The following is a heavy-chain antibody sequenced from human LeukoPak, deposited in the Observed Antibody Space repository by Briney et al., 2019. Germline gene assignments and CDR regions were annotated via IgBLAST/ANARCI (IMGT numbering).Heavy chain of an antibody. CDR2: IYHSGST. Sequence: SETLSLTCAVSGGSISSGGYSRSWIRQPPGKGLEWIGYIYHSGSTYYNPSLKSRVTKSVDRSKNQFSLKLSSVTAADTAVYYCARGRLYCSSTSCSPYGMDVWGKGTTVTVSS. CDR1: GGSISSGGYS. V-gene: IGHV4-30-2*01. J-gene: IGHJ6*04. CDR3: ARGRLYCSSTSCSPYGMDV. D-gene: IGHD2-2*01.